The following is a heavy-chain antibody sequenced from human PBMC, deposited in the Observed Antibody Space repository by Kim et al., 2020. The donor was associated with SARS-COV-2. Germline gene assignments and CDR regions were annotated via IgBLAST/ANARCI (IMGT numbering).Heavy chain of an antibody. CDR2: IYYSGST. Sequence: SETLSLTCTVSGGSISSYYWSWIRQPPGKGLEWIGYIYYSGSTNYNPSLKSRVTISVDTSKNQFSLKLSSVTAADTAVYYCAGDTAMDKYYYYYGMDVWGQGTTVTVSS. V-gene: IGHV4-59*01. CDR1: GGSISSYY. CDR3: AGDTAMDKYYYYYGMDV. J-gene: IGHJ6*02. D-gene: IGHD5-18*01.